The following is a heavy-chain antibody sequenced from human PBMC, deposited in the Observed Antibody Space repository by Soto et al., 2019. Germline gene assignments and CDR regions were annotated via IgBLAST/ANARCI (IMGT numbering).Heavy chain of an antibody. CDR2: INYSEST. J-gene: IGHJ4*02. CDR3: GRGDSTMAFPYY. D-gene: IGHD3-10*01. Sequence: SETLSLTCTVSGGSISSGDYYWTWIRQTPGRGLEYIGYINYSESTYYNPSLQSRFTISIDTSKNQFSLKLSSVTAADTAVYYCGRGDSTMAFPYYWGQGTLVTVSS. CDR1: GGSISSGDYY. V-gene: IGHV4-30-4*01.